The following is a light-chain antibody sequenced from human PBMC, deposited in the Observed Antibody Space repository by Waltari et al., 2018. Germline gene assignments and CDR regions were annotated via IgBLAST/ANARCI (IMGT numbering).Light chain of an antibody. CDR3: QQYNTHSET. J-gene: IGKJ1*01. V-gene: IGKV1-5*03. CDR2: KAS. Sequence: DVQMTQSPSILSASVGDRVTTTCRASPFISNWLAWYQQKPGKAPKLLIYKASTLESGVPSRFSGGGSGTEFTLTISSLQPDDFATYYCQQYNTHSETFGQGTKVEI. CDR1: PFISNW.